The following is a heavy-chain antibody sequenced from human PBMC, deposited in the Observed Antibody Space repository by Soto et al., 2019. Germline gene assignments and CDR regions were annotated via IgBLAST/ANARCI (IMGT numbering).Heavy chain of an antibody. Sequence: PGGSLRLSWAASGFTCSSHAMSWVRQAPGKGLDWVSAISGSGGSTYYADSVKGWFTISRDNSKNTLYLQMNSLRAEDTAVYYCAKDRMTTLTTYCDYWGQGTLVTVSS. J-gene: IGHJ4*02. V-gene: IGHV3-23*01. D-gene: IGHD4-17*01. CDR1: GFTCSSHA. CDR3: AKDRMTTLTTYCDY. CDR2: ISGSGGST.